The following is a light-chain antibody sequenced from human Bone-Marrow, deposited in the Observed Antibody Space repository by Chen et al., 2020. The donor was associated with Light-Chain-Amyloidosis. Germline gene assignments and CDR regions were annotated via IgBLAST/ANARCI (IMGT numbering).Light chain of an antibody. CDR2: GAS. J-gene: IGKJ2*01. CDR1: QSVSSN. V-gene: IGKV3-15*01. Sequence: EIVMTQSPATLSVSPGERATLSCRASQSVSSNLAWYQQKPGQAPRLLIYGASTMATAFPARFTGSGSGTEFTLTISSLQSEDFAVYYCQQYDNWPYTFGQGTKLEIK. CDR3: QQYDNWPYT.